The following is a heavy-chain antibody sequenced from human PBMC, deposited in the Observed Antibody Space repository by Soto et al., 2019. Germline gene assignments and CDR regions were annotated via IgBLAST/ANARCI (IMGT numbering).Heavy chain of an antibody. CDR1: GGSISSSSYY. V-gene: IGHV4-39*01. D-gene: IGHD3-3*01. CDR3: ARLWYYDFWSGYQPRYYFDY. Sequence: SETLSLTCTVSGGSISSSSYYWGWIRQPPGKGLEWIGSIYYSGSTYYNPSLKSRVTISVDTSKNQFSLKLSSVTAADTAVYYCARLWYYDFWSGYQPRYYFDYWGQGTLVTVSS. CDR2: IYYSGST. J-gene: IGHJ4*02.